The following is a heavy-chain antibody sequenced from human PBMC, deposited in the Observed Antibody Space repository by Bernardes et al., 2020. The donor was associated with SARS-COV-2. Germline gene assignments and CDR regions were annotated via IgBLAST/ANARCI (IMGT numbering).Heavy chain of an antibody. D-gene: IGHD3-10*01. CDR2: LIPIFGTA. CDR1: GGTFSSYA. V-gene: IGHV1-69*13. CDR3: ARAPVQFGELLNWFDP. Sequence: SVKVSCKASGGTFSSYAITWVRQAPGQGLEWMGGLIPIFGTANYAQKFQGRVTITADESTSTAYMELSRLRSEDTAVYYCARAPVQFGELLNWFDPWGQGTLVTVSS. J-gene: IGHJ5*02.